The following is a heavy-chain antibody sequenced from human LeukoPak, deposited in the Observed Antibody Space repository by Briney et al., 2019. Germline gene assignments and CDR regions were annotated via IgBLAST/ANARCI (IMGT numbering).Heavy chain of an antibody. V-gene: IGHV4-38-2*02. Sequence: SETLSLTCTVSGFSISSGHYWGWTRQPPGKGLEWIASISHSGTTFYNPSLRSRVTISVDTSKNQFSLTVTSVTAADTAVYYCSRGQSISAVAVWGQGTLVTVSS. CDR1: GFSISSGHY. D-gene: IGHD6-13*01. CDR3: SRGQSISAVAV. CDR2: ISHSGTT. J-gene: IGHJ4*02.